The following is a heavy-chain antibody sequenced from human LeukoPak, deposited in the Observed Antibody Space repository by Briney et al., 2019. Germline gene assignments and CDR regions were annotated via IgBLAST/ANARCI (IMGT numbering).Heavy chain of an antibody. CDR3: AKDRYSSSWFDY. J-gene: IGHJ4*02. D-gene: IGHD6-13*01. CDR1: GFTFSSYA. V-gene: IGHV3-23*01. Sequence: GGSLRLSCAASGFTFSSYAMSWVRQAPGKGPEWVSAISGSGGSTYYADSVKGRFTISRDNSKNTLYLQMNSLRAEDTAVYYCAKDRYSSSWFDYWGQGTLVTVTS. CDR2: ISGSGGST.